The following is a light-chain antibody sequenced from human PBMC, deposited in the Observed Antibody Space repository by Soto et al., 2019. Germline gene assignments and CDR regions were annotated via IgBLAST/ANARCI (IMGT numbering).Light chain of an antibody. J-gene: IGKJ5*01. Sequence: ESVITQSPATLSASPGERVTLSCRASQSVASSVAWYQQKPGQAPRLILYGASTRATGFPARFSGSGSGTEFTLTISSLQSEDFAVYLCQQYHYWPITFGQGTRLEIK. CDR1: QSVASS. CDR2: GAS. V-gene: IGKV3-15*01. CDR3: QQYHYWPIT.